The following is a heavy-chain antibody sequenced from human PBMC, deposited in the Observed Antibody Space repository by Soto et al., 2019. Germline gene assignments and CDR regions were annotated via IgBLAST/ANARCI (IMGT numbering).Heavy chain of an antibody. D-gene: IGHD2-15*01. J-gene: IGHJ6*03. CDR2: IYYSGST. Sequence: QLQLQESGPGLVKPSETLSLTCTVSGGSISSSSYYWGWIRQPPGKGLEWIGSIYYSGSTYYNPSLKSRVTISVDTSKNQFSLKLSSVTAADTAVYYCARPNCSGGSCHPNFVYYYYMDVWGKGTTVTVSS. V-gene: IGHV4-39*01. CDR1: GGSISSSSYY. CDR3: ARPNCSGGSCHPNFVYYYYMDV.